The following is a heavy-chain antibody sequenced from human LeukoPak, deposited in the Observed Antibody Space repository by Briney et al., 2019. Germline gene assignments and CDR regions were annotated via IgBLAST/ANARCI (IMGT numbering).Heavy chain of an antibody. V-gene: IGHV4-39*01. J-gene: IGHJ4*02. Sequence: PSETLSLTCTVSGGSISSSGYYWGWIRQPPGKGLEWIGSIYYSGTTYYNPSLKSRVTISVDTSKSQFSLKLSSVTAADPAIYYCARQKGNFDYWGQGTLVTVSS. CDR1: GGSISSSGYY. D-gene: IGHD3-10*01. CDR2: IYYSGTT. CDR3: ARQKGNFDY.